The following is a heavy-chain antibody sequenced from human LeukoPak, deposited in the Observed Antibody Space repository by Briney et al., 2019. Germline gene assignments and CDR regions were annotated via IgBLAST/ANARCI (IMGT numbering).Heavy chain of an antibody. J-gene: IGHJ4*02. CDR2: INHFGST. CDR1: GGSFIGYY. V-gene: IGHV4-34*01. Sequence: SETLSLTCAVYGGSFIGYYWSWIRQPPGKGLEWIGEINHFGSTNYNPSLKSRVTISIDTSKNQFSLKLSSVTAADTAVYYCARDGNALWGQGTLVTVPS. CDR3: ARDGNAL. D-gene: IGHD1-1*01.